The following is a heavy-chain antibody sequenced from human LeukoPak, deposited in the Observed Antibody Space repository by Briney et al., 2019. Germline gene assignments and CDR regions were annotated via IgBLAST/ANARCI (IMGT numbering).Heavy chain of an antibody. J-gene: IGHJ6*03. CDR3: ARDSQLLYYMDV. Sequence: GGSLRLSCAASGFTFSGYSMNWVRQAPGKGLEWVSSISSSSSYIYYADSVKGRFTISRDNAKNSLYLQMNSLRAEDTAVYYCARDSQLLYYMDVWGKGTTVTVSS. CDR1: GFTFSGYS. CDR2: ISSSSSYI. V-gene: IGHV3-21*01. D-gene: IGHD2/OR15-2a*01.